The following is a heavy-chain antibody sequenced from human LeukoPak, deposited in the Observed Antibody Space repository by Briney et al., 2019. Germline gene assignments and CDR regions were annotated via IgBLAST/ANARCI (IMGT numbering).Heavy chain of an antibody. CDR2: ISGSGGRT. J-gene: IGHJ4*02. D-gene: IGHD3-9*01. V-gene: IGHV3-23*01. CDR3: AKPATYYDILTGYDY. Sequence: GGSLRLSCAASGFTFSSYAMSWVRQAPGKGLEWVSAISGSGGRTDYADSVKGRFTISRDNSKNSLYLQMTSLRAEDTALYYCAKPATYYDILTGYDYWGQGTLVTVSS. CDR1: GFTFSSYA.